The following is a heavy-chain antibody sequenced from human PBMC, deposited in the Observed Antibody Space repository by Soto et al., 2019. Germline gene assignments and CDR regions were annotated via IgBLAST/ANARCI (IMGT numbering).Heavy chain of an antibody. Sequence: PSLTCTVSGGSISSYYWSWIRQPPGKGLEWIGYIYYSGSTNYNPSLRSRVTISVDTSKNQLSLKLSSVTAADTAVYYCASTDSSAALHYYYYYGMDVWGXGTTVTVSS. J-gene: IGHJ6*02. CDR2: IYYSGST. D-gene: IGHD6-25*01. V-gene: IGHV4-59*01. CDR1: GGSISSYY. CDR3: ASTDSSAALHYYYYYGMDV.